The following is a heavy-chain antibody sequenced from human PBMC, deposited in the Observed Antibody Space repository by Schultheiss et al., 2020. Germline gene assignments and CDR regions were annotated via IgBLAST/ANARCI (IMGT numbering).Heavy chain of an antibody. J-gene: IGHJ6*02. Sequence: SETLSLTCTVSGGSISSGGYYWSWIRQHPGKGLEWIGYIYYSGSTYYNPSLKSRVTISVDTSKNKFSLKLSSVTAADTAVYYCARSPTVYYYYGMDVWGQGTTVTVSS. D-gene: IGHD1-26*01. V-gene: IGHV4-31*03. CDR1: GGSISSGGYY. CDR3: ARSPTVYYYYGMDV. CDR2: IYYSGST.